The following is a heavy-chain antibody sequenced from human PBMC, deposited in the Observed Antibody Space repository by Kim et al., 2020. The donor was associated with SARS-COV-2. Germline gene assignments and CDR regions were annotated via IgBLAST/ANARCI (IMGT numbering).Heavy chain of an antibody. J-gene: IGHJ4*02. D-gene: IGHD3-3*01. V-gene: IGHV3-23*01. CDR2: ISDSGGRT. CDR1: GFTFNNYV. CDR3: ARDHDLAATADLFGC. Sequence: GGSLRLSCAASGFTFNNYVMSWVRQAPGKGLEWVSGISDSGGRTFYADAVKGRFTISRDNSKNTLFLQMNSLRVEDTGIYYCARDHDLAATADLFGCWGQGTLVTVSS.